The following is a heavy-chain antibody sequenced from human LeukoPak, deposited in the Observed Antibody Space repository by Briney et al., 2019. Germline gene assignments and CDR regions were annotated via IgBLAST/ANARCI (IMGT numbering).Heavy chain of an antibody. V-gene: IGHV1-69*13. Sequence: ASVKVSCKASGGTFSSYAISWVRQAPGQGLEWMGGIIPIFGTANYAQKFQGRVTITADESTSTAYMELSSLRSEDTAVYYCAREMATVASPHYYFDYWGQGNLVTVSS. CDR2: IIPIFGTA. D-gene: IGHD6-19*01. CDR3: AREMATVASPHYYFDY. CDR1: GGTFSSYA. J-gene: IGHJ4*02.